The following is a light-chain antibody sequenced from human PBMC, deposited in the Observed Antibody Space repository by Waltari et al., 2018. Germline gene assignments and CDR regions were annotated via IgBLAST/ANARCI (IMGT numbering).Light chain of an antibody. Sequence: QSALTQPPSASGSPGQSVAISCTGTSSDVGGYNYVSWYQQHPGKAPRLMIYEVYKRPSGVPDRFSGSKSGNTASLTVSGLQAEDEADYCCSSYAGRDILVFGGGTRLTVL. J-gene: IGLJ2*01. CDR3: SSYAGRDILV. CDR1: SSDVGGYNY. V-gene: IGLV2-8*01. CDR2: EVY.